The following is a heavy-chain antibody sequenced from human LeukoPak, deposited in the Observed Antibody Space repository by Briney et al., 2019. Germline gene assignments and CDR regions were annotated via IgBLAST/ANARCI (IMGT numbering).Heavy chain of an antibody. V-gene: IGHV3-21*01. CDR3: ARTVRSGGSCGDY. CDR1: GFTFSSYS. J-gene: IGHJ4*02. D-gene: IGHD2-15*01. Sequence: GGSLRLSCTASGFTFSSYSMNWVRQAQGKGLEWVSSISSSSSYIYYADSVKGRFTISRDNAKNSLYLQMNSLRAEDTAVYYCARTVRSGGSCGDYWGQGTLVTVSS. CDR2: ISSSSSYI.